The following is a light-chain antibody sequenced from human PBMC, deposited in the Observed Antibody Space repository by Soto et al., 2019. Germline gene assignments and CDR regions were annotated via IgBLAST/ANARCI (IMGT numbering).Light chain of an antibody. CDR1: SSDVGNSDY. V-gene: IGLV2-14*03. CDR2: GVT. Sequence: QSVLTQPASVSGSPGQSITISCTGTSSDVGNSDYVSWYQHHPGKAPKLMISGVTNRPSGVSNRFSGSKSGNTASLTISGLQAEDEADYYCSSSATGTTSDVVFGGGTQLTVL. J-gene: IGLJ2*01. CDR3: SSSATGTTSDVV.